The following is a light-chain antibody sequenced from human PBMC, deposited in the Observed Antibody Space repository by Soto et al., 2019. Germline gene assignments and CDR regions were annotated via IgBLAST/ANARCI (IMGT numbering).Light chain of an antibody. CDR3: QKYTSAPFT. CDR1: QDISNY. CDR2: ATS. J-gene: IGKJ3*01. V-gene: IGKV1-27*01. Sequence: DIQMTQSPSSLSASVGDRVTITCRARQDISNYLAWYQQKPGKVPKLLIYATSTLQSGVPSRFSGSGSGTDFTLTISSLQPEDVATYYCQKYTSAPFTFGPGTKVDI.